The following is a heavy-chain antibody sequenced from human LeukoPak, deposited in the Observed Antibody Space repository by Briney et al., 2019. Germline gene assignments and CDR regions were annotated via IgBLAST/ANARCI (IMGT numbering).Heavy chain of an antibody. CDR1: GDSISGYY. Sequence: SETLSLTCTVSGDSISGYYWTWMRQPPGKGLEWIGYIYSSGSTKYNPSLESRLSISIDTSKNQFSLKLSSVTAADTAVYFCARLRNYCDYRGQGTLVTVSS. V-gene: IGHV4-59*01. J-gene: IGHJ4*02. CDR3: ARLRNYCDY. D-gene: IGHD4-17*01. CDR2: IYSSGST.